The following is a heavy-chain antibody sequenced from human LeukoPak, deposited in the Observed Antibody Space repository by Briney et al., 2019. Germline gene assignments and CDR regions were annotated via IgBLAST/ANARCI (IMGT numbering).Heavy chain of an antibody. Sequence: VGTLRLSCAASGFTFSSYGVTWVREAPGTGLGWGSYISSSSSTIYYADSATCRFTISRDNAKNSLYLQTNSLRAEDTAVYYCAELGITMIGGVWGKGTTVTISS. CDR2: ISSSSSTI. V-gene: IGHV3-48*04. CDR1: GFTFSSYG. D-gene: IGHD3-10*02. J-gene: IGHJ6*04. CDR3: AELGITMIGGV.